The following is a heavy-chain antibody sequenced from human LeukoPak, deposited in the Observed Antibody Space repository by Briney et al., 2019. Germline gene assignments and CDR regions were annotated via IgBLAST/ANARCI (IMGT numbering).Heavy chain of an antibody. V-gene: IGHV3-21*01. Sequence: ITTGYYIYYADSVKGRFSTSRDNAKNSLYLQMNSLRAEDTAVYYCARGGDCGTTSCYYFDFWGQGTRVTVSS. J-gene: IGHJ4*02. CDR2: ITTGYYI. D-gene: IGHD2-2*01. CDR3: ARGGDCGTTSCYYFDF.